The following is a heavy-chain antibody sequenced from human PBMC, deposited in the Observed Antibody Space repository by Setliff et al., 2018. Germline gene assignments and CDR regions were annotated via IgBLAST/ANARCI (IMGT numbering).Heavy chain of an antibody. Sequence: SETLSLTCTVSGGSISSSSYYWGWIRQPPGKGLEWIGSIYYSGSTYYNPSLKSRVTISVDTSKNQFSLKLSSVTAADSAVYYCARETTYSSSWYGWFDPWGQGTLVTVSS. V-gene: IGHV4-39*07. CDR2: IYYSGST. D-gene: IGHD6-13*01. J-gene: IGHJ5*02. CDR1: GGSISSSSYY. CDR3: ARETTYSSSWYGWFDP.